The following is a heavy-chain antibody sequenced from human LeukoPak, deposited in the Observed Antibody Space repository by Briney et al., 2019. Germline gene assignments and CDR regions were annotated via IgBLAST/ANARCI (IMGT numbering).Heavy chain of an antibody. V-gene: IGHV3-33*01. CDR1: GFTFSSYG. CDR2: IWYDGSNK. D-gene: IGHD1-7*01. Sequence: PGGSLRLSCAASGFTFSSYGMHWVRQAPGKGLEWVAVIWYDGSNKYYADSVKGRFTISRDNSKNTLYLQMNSLRAEDTAVYYCARDSLNYGLLDSWGQGTLVTVSS. J-gene: IGHJ4*02. CDR3: ARDSLNYGLLDS.